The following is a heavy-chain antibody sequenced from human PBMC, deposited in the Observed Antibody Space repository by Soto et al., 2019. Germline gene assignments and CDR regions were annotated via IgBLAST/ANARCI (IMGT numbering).Heavy chain of an antibody. J-gene: IGHJ6*02. CDR3: AKVLGYCSSSSCSRDCYYYYGMDV. CDR1: GFTFSSYG. D-gene: IGHD2-2*01. Sequence: GGSLRLSCAASGFTFSSYGMHWVRQAPGKGLEWVALISYDGGNKYYADSVKGRFTISRDNPKNTVYLQMNSLRTEDTALYYCAKVLGYCSSSSCSRDCYYYYGMDVWGQGTTVTVSS. CDR2: ISYDGGNK. V-gene: IGHV3-30*18.